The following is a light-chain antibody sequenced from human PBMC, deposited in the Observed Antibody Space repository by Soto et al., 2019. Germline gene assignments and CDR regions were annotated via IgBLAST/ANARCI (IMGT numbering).Light chain of an antibody. J-gene: IGLJ1*01. V-gene: IGLV2-14*03. CDR2: YVS. CDR3: SSYTSINSYV. CDR1: SSDVGGYNY. Sequence: QSALTQPASVSGSPGQSITISCTGTSSDVGGYNYVSWYQQHPGKAPKLMIYYVSHRPSGVSDRFSSSKSGNTASLTISGLQAEDEADYYCSSYTSINSYVFGTGTKVTVL.